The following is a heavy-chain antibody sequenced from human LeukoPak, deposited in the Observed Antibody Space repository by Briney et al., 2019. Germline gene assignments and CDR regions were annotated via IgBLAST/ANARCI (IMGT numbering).Heavy chain of an antibody. D-gene: IGHD2-2*01. CDR2: ISALNGNT. V-gene: IGHV1-18*01. CDR3: ARVDCSSTSCYYYYGMDV. J-gene: IGHJ6*02. Sequence: GASVRVSCKASGYTFTSYGISWVRQAPGQGLEWMGWISALNGNTNYAQKLQGRVTMTTDTSTSTAYMELRSLRSDDTALYFCARVDCSSTSCYYYYGMDVWGQGTTVTVSS. CDR1: GYTFTSYG.